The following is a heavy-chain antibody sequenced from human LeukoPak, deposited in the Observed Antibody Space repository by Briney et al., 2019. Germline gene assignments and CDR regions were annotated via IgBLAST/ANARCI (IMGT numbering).Heavy chain of an antibody. J-gene: IGHJ4*02. CDR3: AKDRTYSSAWPYYFDY. CDR1: GFTFSSYG. D-gene: IGHD6-19*01. Sequence: PGGSLRLFCAASGFTFSSYGMQWVRQAPGKGLEWVAFIRYDGSNKYYADSVKGRFTISRDNSKNTLHLQMNSLRAEDTAVYYCAKDRTYSSAWPYYFDYWGQGTLVTVSS. V-gene: IGHV3-30*02. CDR2: IRYDGSNK.